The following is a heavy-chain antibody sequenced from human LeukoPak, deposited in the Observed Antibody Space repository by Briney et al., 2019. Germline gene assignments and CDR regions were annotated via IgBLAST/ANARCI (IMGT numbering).Heavy chain of an antibody. CDR2: MSTSGATT. V-gene: IGHV3-48*03. D-gene: IGHD6-13*01. J-gene: IGHJ4*02. Sequence: PGGSLRLSCAASGFTFTSYEMNWVRQAPGKGLDWVSYMSTSGATTYYADSVKGRFTISRDNSKNTLYLQMNSLRAEDTAVYYCAKGYSSSWYSSYFEYWGQGTLVTVSP. CDR3: AKGYSSSWYSSYFEY. CDR1: GFTFTSYE.